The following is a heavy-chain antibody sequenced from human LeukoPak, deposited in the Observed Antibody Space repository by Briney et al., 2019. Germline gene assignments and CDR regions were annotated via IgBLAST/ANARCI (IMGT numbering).Heavy chain of an antibody. Sequence: GRSLRLSCAASGFTFSSYAMHWVRQAPGKGLEWVAVISFDGSNKYYADSVKGRFTISRDNSKNTLYLQMNSLRAEDTAVYYCASSWSNRHYYGSETGYYYGMDVWGQGTTVTVSS. CDR1: GFTFSSYA. CDR2: ISFDGSNK. CDR3: ASSWSNRHYYGSETGYYYGMDV. V-gene: IGHV3-30-3*01. D-gene: IGHD3-10*01. J-gene: IGHJ6*02.